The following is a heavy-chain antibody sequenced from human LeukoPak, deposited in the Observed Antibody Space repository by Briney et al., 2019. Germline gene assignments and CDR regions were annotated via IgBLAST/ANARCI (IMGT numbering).Heavy chain of an antibody. CDR3: ARDPSSWYYYYMDV. J-gene: IGHJ6*03. Sequence: GGSLRLSCVASGFTFSTYSMNWVRQAPGKGLEWVSSISDSSSHISYADSVKGRFTISRDNAKNSLYLQMNSLRAEDTAVYYCARDPSSWYYYYMDVWGKGTTVTVSS. V-gene: IGHV3-21*01. CDR1: GFTFSTYS. D-gene: IGHD6-13*01. CDR2: ISDSSSHI.